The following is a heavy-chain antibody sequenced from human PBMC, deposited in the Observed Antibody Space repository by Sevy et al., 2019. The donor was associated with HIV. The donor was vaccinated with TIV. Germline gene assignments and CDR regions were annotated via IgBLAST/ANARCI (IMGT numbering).Heavy chain of an antibody. CDR3: ARAPSGSQGPGQYFHH. CDR1: GYTLTSYI. V-gene: IGHV1-18*01. CDR2: ISAYNGDT. D-gene: IGHD1-26*01. J-gene: IGHJ1*01. Sequence: ASVKVSCKTSGYTLTSYIISWVRQAPGQGLEWMGRISAYNGDTKYAQKLQGRVTMTTDTSTSTAYMELRSLKSDDTAVYYCARAPSGSQGPGQYFHHWGQGTLVTVSS.